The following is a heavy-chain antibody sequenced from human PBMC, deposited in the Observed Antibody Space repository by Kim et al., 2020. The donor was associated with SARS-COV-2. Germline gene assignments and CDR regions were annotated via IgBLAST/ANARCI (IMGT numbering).Heavy chain of an antibody. J-gene: IGHJ3*01. D-gene: IGHD3-10*01. Sequence: GGSLRLSCAASGFTFTRPAMHWVRQAPGKGLEWVTIISSEGSTKYYADSVKGRFTISRDNSRNTLYLQMNSLRTEDTAVYYCARDLGGYGAFDVWGQGTLVTVSS. V-gene: IGHV3-30*03. CDR2: ISSEGSTK. CDR1: GFTFTRPA. CDR3: ARDLGGYGAFDV.